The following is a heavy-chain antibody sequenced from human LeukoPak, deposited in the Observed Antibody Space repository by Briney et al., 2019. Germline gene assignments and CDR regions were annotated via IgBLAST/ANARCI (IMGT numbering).Heavy chain of an antibody. Sequence: ASVKVSCKASGYSFTSYYLYWVRQAPGQGLEWMGVINPSGGSTTSAQKFQGRVTMTRDTSTSTVYMELRSLRSEDTAVYYCARGPGPADDGGGYCFDYWGQGTLVTVSS. J-gene: IGHJ4*02. CDR2: INPSGGST. CDR3: ARGPGPADDGGGYCFDY. CDR1: GYSFTSYY. D-gene: IGHD3-22*01. V-gene: IGHV1-46*01.